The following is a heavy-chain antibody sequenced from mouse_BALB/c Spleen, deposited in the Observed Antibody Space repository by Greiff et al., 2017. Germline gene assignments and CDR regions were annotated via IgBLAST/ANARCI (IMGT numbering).Heavy chain of an antibody. D-gene: IGHD1-2*01. CDR1: GFTFSSYG. CDR2: ISSGGSYT. J-gene: IGHJ2*01. Sequence: EVKLQESGGDLVKPGGSLKLSCAASGFTFSSYGMSWVRQTPDKRLEWVATISSGGSYTYYPDSVKGRFTISRDNAKNTLYLQMSSLKSEDTAMYYCARSLLRLRYFDYWGQGTTLTVSS. V-gene: IGHV5-6*01. CDR3: ARSLLRLRYFDY.